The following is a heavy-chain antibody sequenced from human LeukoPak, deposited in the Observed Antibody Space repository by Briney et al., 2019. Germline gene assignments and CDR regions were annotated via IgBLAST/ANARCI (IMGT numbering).Heavy chain of an antibody. V-gene: IGHV4-31*03. CDR2: IYYSGST. J-gene: IGHJ4*02. CDR3: ARGVQQLVPRFDY. CDR1: GCSISSGGYY. Sequence: SETLSLTCTVSGCSISSGGYYWSWIRQHPGKGLEWIGYIYYSGSTYYNPSLKSRVTISVDTSKNQFSLKLSSVTAADTAVYYCARGVQQLVPRFDYWGQGTLVTVSS. D-gene: IGHD6-13*01.